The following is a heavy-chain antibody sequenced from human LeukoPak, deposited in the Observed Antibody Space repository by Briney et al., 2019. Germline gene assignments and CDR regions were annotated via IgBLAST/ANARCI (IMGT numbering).Heavy chain of an antibody. CDR3: VKDTSGASQYFQY. V-gene: IGHV3-9*03. CDR1: GFTYDNYA. Sequence: KAGGSLRLXCAAFGFTYDNYAMHWVRQAPGKGLECVSSISWNSANIAYADSVKGRFTISRDNAKNSLYLQMNSLRPEDMALYYCVKDTSGASQYFQYWGHGTVVTVSS. CDR2: ISWNSANI. D-gene: IGHD2-15*01. J-gene: IGHJ1*01.